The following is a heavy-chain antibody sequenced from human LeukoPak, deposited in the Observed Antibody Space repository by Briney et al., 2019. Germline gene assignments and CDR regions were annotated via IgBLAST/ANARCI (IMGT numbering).Heavy chain of an antibody. CDR3: ARTTYYYDSSGYYEDGAEFDP. CDR1: GFTFSSYS. D-gene: IGHD3-22*01. CDR2: ISSSSSYI. J-gene: IGHJ5*02. V-gene: IGHV3-21*01. Sequence: GGSLRLSCAASGFTFSSYSMNWVRQAPGKGLDWVSSISSSSSYIYYADSVKGRFTISRDNAKNSLYLQMNSLRAEDTAVYYCARTTYYYDSSGYYEDGAEFDPWGQGTLVTVSS.